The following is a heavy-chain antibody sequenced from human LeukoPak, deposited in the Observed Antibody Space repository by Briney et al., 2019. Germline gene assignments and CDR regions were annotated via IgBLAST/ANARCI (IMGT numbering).Heavy chain of an antibody. CDR1: GGTFSSYY. D-gene: IGHD5-18*01. V-gene: IGHV4-4*07. Sequence: SETLSLTCAVYGGTFSSYYWSWIRQPAGKGLEWIGRIYTSGSTNYNPSLKSRVTISADTSKNQFSLKLSSVTAADTAVYYCARDNYSYGPPTWGQGTLVTVSS. CDR3: ARDNYSYGPPT. CDR2: IYTSGST. J-gene: IGHJ5*02.